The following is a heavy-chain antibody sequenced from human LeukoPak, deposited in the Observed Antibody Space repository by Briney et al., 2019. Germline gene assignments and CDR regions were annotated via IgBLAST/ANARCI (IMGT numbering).Heavy chain of an antibody. CDR3: ARGIVVVVAATSNWFDP. Sequence: SETLSLTCTVSGGSISSGSYYWSWIRQPPGKGLEWIGEINHSGSTNYNPSLKSRVTISVDTSKNQFSLKLSSVTAADTAVYYCARGIVVVVAATSNWFDPWGQGTLVTVSS. CDR1: GGSISSGSYY. J-gene: IGHJ5*02. CDR2: INHSGST. D-gene: IGHD2-15*01. V-gene: IGHV4-39*07.